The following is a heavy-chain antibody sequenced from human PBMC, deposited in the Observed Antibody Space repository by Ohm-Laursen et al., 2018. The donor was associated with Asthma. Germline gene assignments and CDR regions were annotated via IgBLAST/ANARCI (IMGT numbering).Heavy chain of an antibody. Sequence: SLRLSCSASGFTFSSYGMHWVRQAPGKGLEWVAVISYDGSNKYYADSVKGRFTISRDNSKNTLYLQMNSLRAEDTAVYYCAKDFVPARYYYYGMDVWGQGTAVTISS. CDR2: ISYDGSNK. CDR1: GFTFSSYG. J-gene: IGHJ6*02. V-gene: IGHV3-30*18. CDR3: AKDFVPARYYYYGMDV. D-gene: IGHD2-2*01.